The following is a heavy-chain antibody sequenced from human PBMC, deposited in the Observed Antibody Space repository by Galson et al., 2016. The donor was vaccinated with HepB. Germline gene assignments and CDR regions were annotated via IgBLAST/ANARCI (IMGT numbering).Heavy chain of an antibody. D-gene: IGHD1-7*01. J-gene: IGHJ3*02. Sequence: ETLSLTCTVSSGSINSRTYYWGWIRQPPGKGLEWIGSIYYSGNTYYTPSLDSRVAISVDTSKNQFSLKLSSVTAADRAVYYCARGMVELRHDAFDIWGQGTMVTVSS. V-gene: IGHV4-39*07. CDR2: IYYSGNT. CDR3: ARGMVELRHDAFDI. CDR1: SGSINSRTYY.